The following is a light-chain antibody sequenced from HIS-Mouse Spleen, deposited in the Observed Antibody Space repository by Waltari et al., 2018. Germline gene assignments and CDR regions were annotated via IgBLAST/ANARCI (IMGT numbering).Light chain of an antibody. Sequence: AIQLTQSPSSLSAYVGDRVTITCRASQGISSALAWYQQKPGKAPKLLIYDASSLESGVPSRFSGSGSGTDFTLTISSLQPEDFATYYCQQFNSYPYSTFGGGTKVEIK. CDR2: DAS. CDR3: QQFNSYPYST. J-gene: IGKJ4*01. V-gene: IGKV1-13*02. CDR1: QGISSA.